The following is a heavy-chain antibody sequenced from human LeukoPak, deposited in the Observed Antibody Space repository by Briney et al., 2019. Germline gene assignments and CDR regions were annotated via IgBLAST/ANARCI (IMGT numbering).Heavy chain of an antibody. J-gene: IGHJ1*01. V-gene: IGHV4-4*08. Sequence: SETLSLTCSVSGDSISSDYWSWIRQPPGKGLEWIGYIYRIGNTDYNPSLKSRVTILLDTSKNQLSLNLPSVTAADAAVYYCAGRGQRYFRDWGQGALVTVSS. CDR3: AGRGQRYFRD. CDR2: IYRIGNT. CDR1: GDSISSDY.